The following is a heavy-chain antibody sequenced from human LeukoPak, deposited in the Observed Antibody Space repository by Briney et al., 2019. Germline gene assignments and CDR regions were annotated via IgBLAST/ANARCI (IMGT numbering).Heavy chain of an antibody. D-gene: IGHD3-3*01. CDR1: GYTFTGYY. V-gene: IGHV1-2*02. CDR2: INPNSGGT. J-gene: IGHJ4*02. CDR3: AREQDYDFWSGYRYQAAFDY. Sequence: VASVKVSCKASGYTFTGYYMHWVRQAPGQGFEWMGWINPNSGGTNYAQKFQGRVTMTRDTSISTAYMELSRLRSDDTAVYYCAREQDYDFWSGYRYQAAFDYWGQGTLVTVSS.